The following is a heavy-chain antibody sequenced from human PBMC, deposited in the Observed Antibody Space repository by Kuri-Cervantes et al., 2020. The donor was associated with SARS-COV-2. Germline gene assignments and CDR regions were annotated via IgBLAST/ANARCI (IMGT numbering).Heavy chain of an antibody. D-gene: IGHD1-14*01. CDR1: GFTFSSYG. CDR3: AKDGGTMDYYHYMDV. J-gene: IGHJ6*03. V-gene: IGHV3-30*19. Sequence: GESLKISCAASGFTFSSYGMHWVRQAPGKGLEWVAVISYDGINEYYADFVKGRFTISRDNSNNTLYLQMNSLTTEDTAVYFCAKDGGTMDYYHYMDVWGRGTTVTVSS. CDR2: ISYDGINE.